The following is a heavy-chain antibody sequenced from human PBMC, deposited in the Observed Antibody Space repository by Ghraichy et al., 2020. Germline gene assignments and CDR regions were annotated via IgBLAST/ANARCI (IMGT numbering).Heavy chain of an antibody. Sequence: LTCAASGFTVSSNYMSWVRQAPGKGLEWVSVIYSGGSTYYADSVKGRFTISRHNSKNTLYLQMNSLRAEDTAVYYCARGAITMVRGVIDYFDYWGQGTLVTVSS. CDR3: ARGAITMVRGVIDYFDY. CDR1: GFTVSSNY. V-gene: IGHV3-53*04. CDR2: IYSGGST. D-gene: IGHD3-10*01. J-gene: IGHJ4*02.